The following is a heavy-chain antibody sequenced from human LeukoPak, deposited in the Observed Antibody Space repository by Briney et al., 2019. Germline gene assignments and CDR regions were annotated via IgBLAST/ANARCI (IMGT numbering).Heavy chain of an antibody. CDR1: GGSISSYY. CDR3: AICHGSGSYYGNFDY. V-gene: IGHV4-4*07. Sequence: PSETLSLTCTVSGGSISSYYWSWIRQPAGKGLEWIGRIYSSGSTNYNPSLKSRVTMSVDTSKNQFSLKLRSVTAADTAVYYCAICHGSGSYYGNFDYWGQGTLVTVSS. D-gene: IGHD3-10*01. J-gene: IGHJ4*02. CDR2: IYSSGST.